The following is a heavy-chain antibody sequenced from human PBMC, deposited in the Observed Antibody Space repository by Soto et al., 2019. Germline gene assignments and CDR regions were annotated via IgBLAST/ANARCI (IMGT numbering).Heavy chain of an antibody. Sequence: QVQLVQSGAEEKKPGASVKVSCKASGYTFTSYAMHWVRQAPGQRLEWMGWINAGNGNTKYSQKFQGRVTITRDTSASTGYMELSSLRSEDTAVYYCARDPSYYGMDVWRQGTTVTVSS. CDR3: ARDPSYYGMDV. V-gene: IGHV1-3*05. J-gene: IGHJ6*02. CDR1: GYTFTSYA. CDR2: INAGNGNT.